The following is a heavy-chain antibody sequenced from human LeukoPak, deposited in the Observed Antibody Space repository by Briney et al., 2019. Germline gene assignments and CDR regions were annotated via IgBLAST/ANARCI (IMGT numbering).Heavy chain of an antibody. V-gene: IGHV3-7*01. CDR1: GFTFSNYW. CDR3: ARDKVSGPTLLDY. Sequence: GGSLRLSCAASGFTFSNYWLSWVRQVPGKGPEWVANIRQDGKELYYVDSVKGRFTISRDNAKNSLYLQMDSPRVDDTAVYYCARDKVSGPTLLDYWGQGTLVTVSS. D-gene: IGHD5/OR15-5a*01. J-gene: IGHJ4*02. CDR2: IRQDGKEL.